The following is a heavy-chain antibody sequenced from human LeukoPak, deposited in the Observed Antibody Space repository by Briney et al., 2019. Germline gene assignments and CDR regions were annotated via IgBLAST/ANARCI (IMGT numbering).Heavy chain of an antibody. CDR1: GFTFSDSY. V-gene: IGHV3-11*04. D-gene: IGHD6-13*01. J-gene: IGHJ4*02. CDR2: ISPSGTDI. CDR3: ARSNSSWYFPCDY. Sequence: GGSLRLSCAVSGFTFSDSYMTWLRQAPGKGLESLSYISPSGTDISYAGSVKGRFTISRDNAKNSLYLQMNSLRAEDTAVYYCARSNSSWYFPCDYWGQGTLVTVSS.